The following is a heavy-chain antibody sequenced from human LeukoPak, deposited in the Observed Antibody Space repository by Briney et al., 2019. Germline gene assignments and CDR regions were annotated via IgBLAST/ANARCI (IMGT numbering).Heavy chain of an antibody. CDR2: IYYSGST. CDR1: GGSISSYY. V-gene: IGHV4-59*01. Sequence: SETLSLTCTVSGGSISSYYWSWIRQPPGKGLEWIGYIYYSGSTNYNPSLKSRVTISVDTSKSQFSLKLSSVTAADTAVYYCARWIEVVDAFDIWGQGTMVTVSS. D-gene: IGHD2-15*01. J-gene: IGHJ3*02. CDR3: ARWIEVVDAFDI.